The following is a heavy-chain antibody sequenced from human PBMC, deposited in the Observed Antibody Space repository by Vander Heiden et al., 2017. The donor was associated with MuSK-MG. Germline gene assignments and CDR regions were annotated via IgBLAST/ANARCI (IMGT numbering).Heavy chain of an antibody. V-gene: IGHV1-2*02. CDR3: AFTMVRGLNWFDP. Sequence: QVQLVQSGAEVTKPAASVKVSCKPSGYPFPAYYMHWVRQAPGQGLEWMGWINPNSGGTNYAQKFQGRVTMTRDTSISTAYMELSRLRSDDTAVYYCAFTMVRGLNWFDPWGQGTLVTVSS. CDR1: GYPFPAYY. D-gene: IGHD3-10*01. J-gene: IGHJ5*02. CDR2: INPNSGGT.